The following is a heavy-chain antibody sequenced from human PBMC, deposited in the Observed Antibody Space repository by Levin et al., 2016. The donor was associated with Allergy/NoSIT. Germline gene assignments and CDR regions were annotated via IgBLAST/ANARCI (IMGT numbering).Heavy chain of an antibody. CDR2: INSDATST. CDR1: GFMFGTYW. D-gene: IGHD3-9*01. Sequence: GESLKISCAASGFMFGTYWMYWVRQAPGKGLVWVSRINSDATSTNYADSVKGRFTISRDNARNTLYLQMNSLRAEDTAVYYCARGDLYYDILTGYPRSGLDVWGQGTTVTVSS. V-gene: IGHV3-74*01. CDR3: ARGDLYYDILTGYPRSGLDV. J-gene: IGHJ6*02.